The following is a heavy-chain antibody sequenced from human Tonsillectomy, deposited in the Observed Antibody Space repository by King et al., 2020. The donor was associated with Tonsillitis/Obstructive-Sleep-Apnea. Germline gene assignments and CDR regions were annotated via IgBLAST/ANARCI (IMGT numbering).Heavy chain of an antibody. J-gene: IGHJ4*02. CDR1: GFTFSSYC. Sequence: QLVDSGVGLFHPGWSLILSFASSGFTFSSYCMHWVRHSPWKLLVWVSRINSDVIRTTYADSVNFRFTISLDPAKNTLFLQMNSLRAEDTRVYYCARDLTEYSSGWTLNYWGQGQLGTVSS. V-gene: IGHV3-74*01. CDR2: INSDVIRT. CDR3: ARDLTEYSSGWTLNY. D-gene: IGHD6-19*01.